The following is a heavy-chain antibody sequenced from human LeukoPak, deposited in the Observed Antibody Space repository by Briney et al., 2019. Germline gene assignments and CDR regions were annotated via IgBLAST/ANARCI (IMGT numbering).Heavy chain of an antibody. J-gene: IGHJ6*02. D-gene: IGHD2-2*01. CDR3: ARTPPAIVVVPVPPRYGMDV. V-gene: IGHV3-21*01. CDR2: ISSSSCYI. Sequence: PGGSLRLSCAASGFTFSSYSMNWVRQAPGKGLEWVSSISSSSCYIYYADSVKGRFTISRDNAKNSLYLQMNSLRAEDTAVYYCARTPPAIVVVPVPPRYGMDVWGQGTTVTVSS. CDR1: GFTFSSYS.